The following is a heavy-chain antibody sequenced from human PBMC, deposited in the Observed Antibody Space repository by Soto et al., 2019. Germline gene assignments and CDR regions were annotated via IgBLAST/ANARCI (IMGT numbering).Heavy chain of an antibody. CDR1: GFTVSDNY. J-gene: IGHJ4*02. D-gene: IGHD5-12*01. Sequence: EVQLVESGGGLVQPGGSLRLACAVSGFTVSDNYMTWVRQAPGKGPECVSVIYSGGSTYYADSVKGRFTISRDKSKNTLYLQMNSLTAEDTAVYYCANKVVANWGQGTLVTVSS. CDR3: ANKVVAN. V-gene: IGHV3-66*01. CDR2: IYSGGST.